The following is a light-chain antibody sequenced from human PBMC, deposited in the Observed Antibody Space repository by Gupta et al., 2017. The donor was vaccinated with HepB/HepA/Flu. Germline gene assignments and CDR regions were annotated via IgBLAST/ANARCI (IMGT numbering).Light chain of an antibody. CDR1: SSDVGSGNY. J-gene: IGLJ2*01. V-gene: IGLV2-14*03. CDR2: DCT. CDR3: KSFTSITTSTLGV. Sequence: QSALTQPASVSGSPGQSITISCTGTSSDVGSGNYVSWYQQYPGKAPNLLICDCTKRPSGVSNRFSGSKSGYTASLTISRLQAEDEADYYYKSFTSITTSTLGVFGGGTRLTVL.